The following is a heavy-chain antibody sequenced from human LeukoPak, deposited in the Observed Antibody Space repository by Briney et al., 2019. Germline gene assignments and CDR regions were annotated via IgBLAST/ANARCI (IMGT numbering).Heavy chain of an antibody. Sequence: GGSLRLSCAASGFTFSSYSMNWVRQAPGKGLEWVSSISSSSSYIYYADSVKGRFTISRDNAKNSLYLQMDSLRAEDTAVYYCARAGANYFDYWGQGTLVTVSS. D-gene: IGHD1-26*01. CDR1: GFTFSSYS. J-gene: IGHJ4*02. V-gene: IGHV3-21*01. CDR3: ARAGANYFDY. CDR2: ISSSSSYI.